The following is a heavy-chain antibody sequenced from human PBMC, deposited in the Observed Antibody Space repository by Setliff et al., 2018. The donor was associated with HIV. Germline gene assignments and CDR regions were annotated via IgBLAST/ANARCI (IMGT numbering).Heavy chain of an antibody. CDR2: ISGSGDSR. CDR1: GGSISSSN. J-gene: IGHJ5*01. D-gene: IGHD2-21*02. V-gene: IGHV3-21*04. Sequence: ETLSLTCAVSGGSISSSNWWSWVRQPPGKGLEWVSAISGSGDSRYYADSVKGRFTISRDNAKNSLYLQMNSLRVEDTAIYYCAKVKGFYCSDDCYTGHWFDSWGRGTLVTVSS. CDR3: AKVKGFYCSDDCYTGHWFDS.